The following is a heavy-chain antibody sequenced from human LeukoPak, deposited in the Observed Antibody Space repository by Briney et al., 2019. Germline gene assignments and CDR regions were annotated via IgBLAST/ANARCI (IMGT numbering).Heavy chain of an antibody. D-gene: IGHD2-15*01. J-gene: IGHJ6*02. V-gene: IGHV3-30*18. Sequence: GGSLRLSCAASGFTFSRYGMHWVRQAPGKGLEWVAVISYDGGKKYYADSVKGRLTISRDNSKNTLYLQMNSLRAEDTAVYYCAKALICSGGSCYSYYYYGVDVRGQGTTVTVSS. CDR3: AKALICSGGSCYSYYYYGVDV. CDR1: GFTFSRYG. CDR2: ISYDGGKK.